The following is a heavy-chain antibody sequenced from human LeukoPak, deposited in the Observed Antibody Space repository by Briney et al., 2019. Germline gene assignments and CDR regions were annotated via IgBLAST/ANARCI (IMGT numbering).Heavy chain of an antibody. CDR2: ISYDGSNK. CDR1: GFTFSSYA. D-gene: IGHD6-19*01. J-gene: IGHJ4*02. V-gene: IGHV3-30*04. Sequence: PGRSLRLSCAAPGFTFSSYAMHWVRQAPGKGLEWVAVISYDGSNKYYADSVKGRFTISRDNSKNTLYLQMNSLRAEDTAVYYRARDDRLYSSGWSYYCDYWGQGTLVTVSS. CDR3: ARDDRLYSSGWSYYCDY.